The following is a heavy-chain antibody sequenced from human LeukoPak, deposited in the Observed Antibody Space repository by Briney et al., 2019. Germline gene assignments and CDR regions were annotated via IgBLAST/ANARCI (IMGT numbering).Heavy chain of an antibody. D-gene: IGHD6-19*01. J-gene: IGHJ4*02. Sequence: GGSLRLSCAASGFTFSSYGMHWVRQAPGKGLEWVAFIRYDGSNKYYADSLKGRFTISRDNSKNTLYLQMNSLRAEDTAVYYCAKVRGEQWLGHFDYWGQGTLVTVSS. CDR1: GFTFSSYG. CDR3: AKVRGEQWLGHFDY. V-gene: IGHV3-30*02. CDR2: IRYDGSNK.